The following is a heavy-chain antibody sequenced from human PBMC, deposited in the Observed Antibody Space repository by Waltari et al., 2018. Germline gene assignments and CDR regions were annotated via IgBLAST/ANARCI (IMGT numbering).Heavy chain of an antibody. D-gene: IGHD5-12*01. CDR1: GGYFSGYY. CDR3: ARAPGYKGYFDY. Sequence: QVQLQGWGAGLLRPSETLSLTCAVSGGYFSGYYWSWIRQSPGKGLEWIGDVNHGGDTNYSPSLESRVTISVDMSKNQFSLKMRSVTAADTAIYYCARAPGYKGYFDYWGRGTLVTVSS. CDR2: VNHGGDT. J-gene: IGHJ4*02. V-gene: IGHV4-34*01.